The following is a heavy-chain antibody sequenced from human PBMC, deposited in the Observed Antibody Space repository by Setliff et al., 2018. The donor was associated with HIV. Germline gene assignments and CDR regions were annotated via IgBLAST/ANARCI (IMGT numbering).Heavy chain of an antibody. J-gene: IGHJ4*02. CDR3: VSSVWPNNADY. CDR2: IWYDASGE. V-gene: IGHV3-33*08. CDR1: GFTFSTYG. D-gene: IGHD6-19*01. Sequence: GGSLRLSCAASGFTFSTYGMYWVRQAPGKGLEWVAVIWYDASGEHYADSVKGRFTISRDNSQTTLYLQMNSLRGEDTAVYYCVSSVWPNNADYWGQGTLVTVSS.